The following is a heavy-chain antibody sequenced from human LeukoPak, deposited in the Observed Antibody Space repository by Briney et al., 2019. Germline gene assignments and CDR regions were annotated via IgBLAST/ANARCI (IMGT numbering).Heavy chain of an antibody. D-gene: IGHD4-17*01. J-gene: IGHJ4*02. CDR1: GYSISSGYY. Sequence: PSETLSLTCTVSGYSISSGYYWGWIRQPPGKGLEWIGSIYHSGSTYYNPSLKSRVTISVDTSKNQFSLKLSSVTAADTAVYYCASFYYGDYAFDYWGQGTLVTVSS. CDR2: IYHSGST. CDR3: ASFYYGDYAFDY. V-gene: IGHV4-38-2*02.